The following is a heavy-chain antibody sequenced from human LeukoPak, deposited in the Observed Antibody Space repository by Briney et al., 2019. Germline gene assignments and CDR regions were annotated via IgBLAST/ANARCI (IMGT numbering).Heavy chain of an antibody. CDR3: ANEVLGYCSGGSCYWRYFDY. V-gene: IGHV3-23*01. Sequence: HPGGSLRLSCAASGFTFSSYAMSWVRQAPGKGLEWVSAISGSGGSTYYADSVKGRFTISRDNSKNTLYLQMNSLRAEDTAVYYCANEVLGYCSGGSCYWRYFDYWGQGTLVTVSS. J-gene: IGHJ4*02. CDR2: ISGSGGST. D-gene: IGHD2-15*01. CDR1: GFTFSSYA.